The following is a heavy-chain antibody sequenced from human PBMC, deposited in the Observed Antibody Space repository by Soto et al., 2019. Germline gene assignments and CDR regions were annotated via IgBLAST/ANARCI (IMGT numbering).Heavy chain of an antibody. J-gene: IGHJ4*02. Sequence: GGSLRLSCAASGFTFSSYAMNWVRQAPGKGLEWASSVSANGRNTYYADSVKGRFTVSRDKSKNALFLQLDSLRVEDTAIYYCAKDLSSLGWLALGAPFDYWGPGTLVTVSS. D-gene: IGHD3-22*01. CDR2: VSANGRNT. CDR1: GFTFSSYA. V-gene: IGHV3-23*01. CDR3: AKDLSSLGWLALGAPFDY.